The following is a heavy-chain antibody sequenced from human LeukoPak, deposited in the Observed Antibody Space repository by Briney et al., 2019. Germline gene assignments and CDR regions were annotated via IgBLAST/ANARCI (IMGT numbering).Heavy chain of an antibody. CDR1: GYTLTELS. CDR2: FDPEDGET. V-gene: IGHV1-24*01. J-gene: IGHJ6*03. CDR3: ARGSPPYSSSWYGWGIYYYYYYYMDV. D-gene: IGHD6-13*01. Sequence: ASVKVSCKVSGYTLTELSMHWVRQAPGKGLEWMGGFDPEDGETIYAQKFQGRDTMTEDTSTDTAYMELSSLRSEDTAVYYCARGSPPYSSSWYGWGIYYYYYYYMDVWGKGTTVTVSS.